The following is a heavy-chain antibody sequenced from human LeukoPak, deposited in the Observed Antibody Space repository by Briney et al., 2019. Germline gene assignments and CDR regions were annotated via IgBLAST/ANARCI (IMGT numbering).Heavy chain of an antibody. CDR3: ARDVGYCSGGSCSMLEWSYWSDR. CDR2: INPSGGST. D-gene: IGHD2-15*01. V-gene: IGHV1-46*03. Sequence: ASVKVSCKASGYTFTSYYMHWLRQAPGQGLEWMGIINPSGGSTSYAQKFRGRVTMTRDTSTSTVYMELSRLRSEDTAVYYCARDVGYCSGGSCSMLEWSYWSDRWGQGALVTVSS. CDR1: GYTFTSYY. J-gene: IGHJ5*02.